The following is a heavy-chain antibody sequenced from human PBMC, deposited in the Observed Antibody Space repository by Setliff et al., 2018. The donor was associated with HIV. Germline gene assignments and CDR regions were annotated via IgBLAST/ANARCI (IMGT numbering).Heavy chain of an antibody. CDR1: GYTFTTYA. D-gene: IGHD6-19*01. J-gene: IGHJ3*02. V-gene: IGHV1-3*01. CDR2: INADNGNT. CDR3: AREGQWLDMGDAFDI. Sequence: ASVKVSCKASGYTFTTYAMHWVRQAPGQSLEWMGWINADNGNTKYSQKFQGRVTITRDTSASTAYMDLSSLRSEDTAVYYCAREGQWLDMGDAFDIWGQGTMVTV.